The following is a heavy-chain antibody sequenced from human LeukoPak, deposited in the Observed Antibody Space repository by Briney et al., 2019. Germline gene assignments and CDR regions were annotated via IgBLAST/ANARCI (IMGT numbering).Heavy chain of an antibody. Sequence: ASVKVSCKASGYTFTSYYMHWVRQAPGQGLEWMGIINPSGGSTSYAQKFQGRVTMTRDMSTSTVYMELSSLRSDDTAVYYCARDSFYGGNSLDTIFDYWGQGTLVTVSS. CDR1: GYTFTSYY. J-gene: IGHJ4*02. CDR2: INPSGGST. D-gene: IGHD4-23*01. V-gene: IGHV1-46*01. CDR3: ARDSFYGGNSLDTIFDY.